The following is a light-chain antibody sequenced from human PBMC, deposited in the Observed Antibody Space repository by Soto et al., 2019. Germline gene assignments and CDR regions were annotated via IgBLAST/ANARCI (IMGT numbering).Light chain of an antibody. CDR1: SSDVGGYNY. V-gene: IGLV2-11*01. J-gene: IGLJ1*01. CDR2: DVS. Sequence: QSALTQPRSVSGSPGQSVTISCTGTSSDVGGYNYVSWYQQHPGKAPKLMIYDVSKRPSGVPDRFSGSKSGNTASQTISGLQADDEADYYCCSYAGSYTYVFGTGTKVTVL. CDR3: CSYAGSYTYV.